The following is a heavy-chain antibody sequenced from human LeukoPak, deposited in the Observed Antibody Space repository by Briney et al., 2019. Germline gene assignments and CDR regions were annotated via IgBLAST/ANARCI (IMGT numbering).Heavy chain of an antibody. CDR2: INHSGST. CDR1: GGSLNGYY. D-gene: IGHD3-3*01. CDR3: ARGLDVLEWLLSPYYYYGMDV. V-gene: IGHV4-34*01. J-gene: IGHJ6*02. Sequence: SETLSLTCAVYGGSLNGYYWTWIRQPPGKGLEWIGEINHSGSTNYNPSLKSRVTISVDTSKNQFSLKLSSVTAADTAVYYCARGLDVLEWLLSPYYYYGMDVWGQGTTVTVSS.